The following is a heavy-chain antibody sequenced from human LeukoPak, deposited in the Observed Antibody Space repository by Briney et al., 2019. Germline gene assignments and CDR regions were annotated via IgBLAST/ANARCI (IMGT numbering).Heavy chain of an antibody. CDR2: IYYSGST. D-gene: IGHD3-22*01. V-gene: IGHV4-59*01. Sequence: SSETLSLTCTVAGVSISSYYWSWIRQPPGKGLEWIGYIYYSGSTNYNPSLKSRVTISVDTSKNQFSLKLSSVTAADTAVYYCARADYDSSGYFGYWGQGTLVTVSS. CDR1: GVSISSYY. CDR3: ARADYDSSGYFGY. J-gene: IGHJ4*02.